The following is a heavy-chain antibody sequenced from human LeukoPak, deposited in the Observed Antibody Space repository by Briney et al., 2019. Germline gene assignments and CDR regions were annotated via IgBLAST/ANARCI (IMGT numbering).Heavy chain of an antibody. CDR1: GYTFTSYY. J-gene: IGHJ6*02. V-gene: IGHV1-46*01. Sequence: ASVKVSCKASGYTFTSYYMHWVRQAPGQGLEWMGIINPSGGSTSYAQKFQGRVAMTEDTSTDTAYTELSSLRSEDTAVYYCATPSQEGPGYYYYGMDVWGQGTSVTVSS. CDR3: ATPSQEGPGYYYYGMDV. D-gene: IGHD1-14*01. CDR2: INPSGGST.